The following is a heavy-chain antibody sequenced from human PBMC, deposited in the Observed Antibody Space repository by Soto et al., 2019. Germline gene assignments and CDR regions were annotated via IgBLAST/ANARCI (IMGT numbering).Heavy chain of an antibody. D-gene: IGHD5-18*01. CDR3: ASPSMQRSGYTYGHGGMDV. CDR2: IDPSDSYT. J-gene: IGHJ6*02. Sequence: PGESLKISCKGSGYSFTSYWINWVRQMPGKGLEWMGRIDPSDSYTNYSPSFQGLVTISADKSISTAYLQWSSLKASDTAIYYCASPSMQRSGYTYGHGGMDVWGQGTTVTVSS. V-gene: IGHV5-10-1*01. CDR1: GYSFTSYW.